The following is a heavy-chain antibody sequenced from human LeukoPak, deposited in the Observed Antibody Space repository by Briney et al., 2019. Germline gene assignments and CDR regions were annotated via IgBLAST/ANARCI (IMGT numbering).Heavy chain of an antibody. D-gene: IGHD3-22*01. J-gene: IGHJ4*02. CDR2: ISGSGGST. Sequence: GGSLRLSCAASGFTFSSYAMSWVRQAPGKGLEWVSAISGSGGSTYYADSVKGRCTISRDNSKNTLYLQMNSLRAEDTALYYCAKSINYYDSSDFDYWGQGTLVTVSS. CDR3: AKSINYYDSSDFDY. V-gene: IGHV3-23*01. CDR1: GFTFSSYA.